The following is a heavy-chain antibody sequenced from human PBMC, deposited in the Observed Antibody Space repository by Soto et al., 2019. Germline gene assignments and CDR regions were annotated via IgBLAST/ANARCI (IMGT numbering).Heavy chain of an antibody. CDR3: ARGVGYSDSSGYPFDY. CDR1: GDTLSTYY. V-gene: IGHV1-46*03. Sequence: VQLVQSGAEVKRPGASVKISCKASGDTLSTYYMHWARQAPGQGLEWMGIINPRSGKTNYPQKFQGRVTMTRDTSTTTVYMELITLRSEDTAMYYCARGVGYSDSSGYPFDYWGQGTLVTVSS. J-gene: IGHJ4*02. CDR2: INPRSGKT. D-gene: IGHD3-22*01.